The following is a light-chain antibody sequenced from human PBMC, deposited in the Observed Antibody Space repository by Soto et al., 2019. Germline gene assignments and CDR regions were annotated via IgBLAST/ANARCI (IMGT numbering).Light chain of an antibody. J-gene: IGLJ3*02. CDR1: SSNIGANND. CDR2: GDN. V-gene: IGLV1-40*01. CDR3: HSYDDSLSGSV. Sequence: QSVLTQPPSVSGAPGQRVIISCTGGSSNIGANNDVHWYQQTPGRAPKLLIYGDNNRPSGVPDRFSGSKSRTSASLAITGLQAEDEADYYCHSYDDSLSGSVFGGGTKVTVL.